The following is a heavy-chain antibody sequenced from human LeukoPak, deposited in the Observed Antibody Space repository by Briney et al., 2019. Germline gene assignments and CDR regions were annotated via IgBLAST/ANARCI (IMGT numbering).Heavy chain of an antibody. CDR2: ISYEGSNR. CDR1: GFTFSSYG. J-gene: IGHJ4*02. D-gene: IGHD1-14*01. V-gene: IGHV3-30*18. Sequence: PGGSLRLSCAASGFTFSSYGMHWVTRAPGKGLEWGAVISYEGSNRYYAASVKGRFTISRENSKNTLYLQMNSLRAEDTSVYYCAKDHPDQYYFDYWGQGTLVTVSS. CDR3: AKDHPDQYYFDY.